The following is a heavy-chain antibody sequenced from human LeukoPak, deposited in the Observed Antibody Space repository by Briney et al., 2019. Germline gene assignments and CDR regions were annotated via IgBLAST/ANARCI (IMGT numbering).Heavy chain of an antibody. CDR2: FYSDGNT. V-gene: IGHV3-53*01. J-gene: IGHJ4*02. CDR1: GFTVITND. CDR3: ARGVEPLAANTLAY. Sequence: GGSLRLSCAASGFTVITNDMTWVRQAPGKGLEWVSVFYSDGNTKYADSVQGRFTISRDNSKNTLYLEMNSLSPDDTAVYYCARGVEPLAANTLAYWGQGTLVTVSS. D-gene: IGHD1-14*01.